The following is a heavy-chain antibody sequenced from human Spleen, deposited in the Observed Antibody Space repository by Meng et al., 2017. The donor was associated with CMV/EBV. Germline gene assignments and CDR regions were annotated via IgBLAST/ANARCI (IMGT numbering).Heavy chain of an antibody. D-gene: IGHD2-2*01. CDR1: GYSFTSYW. Sequence: KVSCKGSGYSFTSYWIGWVRQMPGKGLEWMGITYPGDSDTRYSPSFQGQVTISADKSISTAYLQWSSLKASDTAMYYCARHSSIVVPAATNYYGMDVWGQGTTVTVSS. CDR3: ARHSSIVVPAATNYYGMDV. CDR2: TYPGDSDT. V-gene: IGHV5-51*01. J-gene: IGHJ6*02.